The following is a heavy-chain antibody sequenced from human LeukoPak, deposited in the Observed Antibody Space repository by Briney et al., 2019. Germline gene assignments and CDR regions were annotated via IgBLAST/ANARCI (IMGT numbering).Heavy chain of an antibody. J-gene: IGHJ4*02. D-gene: IGHD3-10*01. V-gene: IGHV4-30-2*01. CDR2: IYHSGST. Sequence: SQTLSLTCAVSGGSISSGGYSWSWIRQPPGKGLEWIGYIYHSGSTYYNPSLKGRVTISVDRSKNQFSLKLSSVTAADTAVYYCARHYYFDYWGQGTLVTVSS. CDR3: ARHYYFDY. CDR1: GGSISSGGYS.